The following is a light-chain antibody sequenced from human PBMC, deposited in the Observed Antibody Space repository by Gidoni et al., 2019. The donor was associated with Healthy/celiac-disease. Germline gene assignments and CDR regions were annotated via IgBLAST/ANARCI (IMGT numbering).Light chain of an antibody. CDR2: LNSDGSH. V-gene: IGLV4-69*01. J-gene: IGLJ3*02. Sequence: LVLTQSPSASASLGASVKLTCTLSSGHRRYAIAGHQQQPEKGPRYLMKLNSDGSHSKGDGIPDRFSGSSSGAERYLTISSLQSEDEADYYCQTWGTGIHWVFGGGNKLTVL. CDR1: SGHRRYA. CDR3: QTWGTGIHWV.